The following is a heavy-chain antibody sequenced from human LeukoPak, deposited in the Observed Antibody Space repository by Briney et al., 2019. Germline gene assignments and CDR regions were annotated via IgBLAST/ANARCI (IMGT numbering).Heavy chain of an antibody. V-gene: IGHV3-23*01. CDR1: GFTFSSYA. Sequence: PGGSLRLSCEASGFTFSSYAMSWVRKAPGKGLEWVSAFSGSGGSTYYADSVKGRFTISRDNSKNTLYLQMNSLRAEDTAVYYCAKGGIVVVVAATDDSDAFDIWGQGTMVTVSS. CDR2: FSGSGGST. J-gene: IGHJ3*02. D-gene: IGHD2-15*01. CDR3: AKGGIVVVVAATDDSDAFDI.